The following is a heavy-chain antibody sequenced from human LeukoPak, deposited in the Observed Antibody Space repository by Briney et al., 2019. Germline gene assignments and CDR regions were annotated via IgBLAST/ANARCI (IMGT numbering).Heavy chain of an antibody. CDR3: ARHGYIAVAGTVDY. Sequence: PSETLSLTCTVSGYSISSGHYWGWVRQPPGKGLEWIGSIYHSGNTYCNPSLKSRVTISVDTSKNQFSLNLSSVTAADTALYYCARHGYIAVAGTVDYWGQGTLITVSS. D-gene: IGHD6-19*01. V-gene: IGHV4-38-2*02. J-gene: IGHJ4*02. CDR1: GYSISSGHY. CDR2: IYHSGNT.